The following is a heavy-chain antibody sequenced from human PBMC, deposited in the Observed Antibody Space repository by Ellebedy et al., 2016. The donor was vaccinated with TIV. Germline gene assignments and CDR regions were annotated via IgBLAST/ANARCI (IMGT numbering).Heavy chain of an antibody. CDR3: AKDRQAARRIVVGYFDY. J-gene: IGHJ4*02. D-gene: IGHD6-6*01. CDR2: ISGSGGST. V-gene: IGHV3-23*01. Sequence: GGSLRLXCAASGFTFSSYAMSWVRQAPGKGLEWVSAISGSGGSTYYADSVKGRFTISRDNSKNTLYLQMNSLRAEDTAVYYCAKDRQAARRIVVGYFDYWGQGTLVTVSS. CDR1: GFTFSSYA.